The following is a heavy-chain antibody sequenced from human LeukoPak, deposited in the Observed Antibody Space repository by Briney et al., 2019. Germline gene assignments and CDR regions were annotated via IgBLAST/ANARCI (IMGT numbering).Heavy chain of an antibody. Sequence: QPGGSLRLSCAASGINFRASGMHWVRQAPGMGLEWVTFIQTDGGDKKYAASVAGRFTTSRDNSKNTVYPHMSSLRPDDTALYYCAREGGTVVIGRFDYWGQGTLVTVSS. V-gene: IGHV3-30*02. CDR1: GINFRASG. CDR2: IQTDGGDK. D-gene: IGHD2-2*01. CDR3: AREGGTVVIGRFDY. J-gene: IGHJ4*02.